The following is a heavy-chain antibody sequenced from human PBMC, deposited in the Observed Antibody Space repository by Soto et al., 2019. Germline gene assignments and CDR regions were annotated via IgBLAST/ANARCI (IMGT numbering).Heavy chain of an antibody. J-gene: IGHJ3*02. CDR3: ASGFYDSRGYSEAFDI. Sequence: SETLSLTCTVSGGSISGDHWNWIRQPPGKGLEWIAYVSSSGSTKYNPSLKSRVTISIDTTKNQFSLRLSSVTAADTAVYYCASGFYDSRGYSEAFDIWGQGTKVTVSS. D-gene: IGHD3-22*01. CDR2: VSSSGST. CDR1: GGSISGDH. V-gene: IGHV4-59*01.